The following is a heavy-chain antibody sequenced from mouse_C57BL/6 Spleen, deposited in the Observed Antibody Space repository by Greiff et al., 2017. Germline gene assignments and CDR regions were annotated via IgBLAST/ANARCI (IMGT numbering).Heavy chain of an antibody. CDR3: TYLRTFAY. CDR2: IDPENGDT. D-gene: IGHD2-12*01. V-gene: IGHV14-4*01. CDR1: GFNIKDDY. Sequence: EVQLVESGAELVRPGASVKLSCTASGFNIKDDYMHWVKQRPEQGLEWIGWIDPENGDTEYASKFQGKATITADTSSNTAYLQLSSLTSEDTAGYYCTYLRTFAYWGQGTLVTVSA. J-gene: IGHJ3*01.